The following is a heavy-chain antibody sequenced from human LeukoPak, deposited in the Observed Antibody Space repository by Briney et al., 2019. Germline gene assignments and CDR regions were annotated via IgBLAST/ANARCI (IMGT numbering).Heavy chain of an antibody. V-gene: IGHV1-46*01. J-gene: IGHJ3*02. CDR3: AILDAFDM. Sequence: ASVKVSCKASGYTFTRHFMHWVRQAPGQGLEWMGIINPSAGSTSYAEKFQGRVTMTRDTSTGTVYMELSSLRSEDTAVYYCAILDAFDMWGQGTMVTVSS. CDR2: INPSAGST. CDR1: GYTFTRHF.